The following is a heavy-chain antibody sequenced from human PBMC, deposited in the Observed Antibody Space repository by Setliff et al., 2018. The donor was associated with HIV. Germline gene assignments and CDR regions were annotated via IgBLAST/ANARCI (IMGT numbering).Heavy chain of an antibody. J-gene: IGHJ5*01. CDR1: GGSISDTH. V-gene: IGHV4-59*08. Sequence: LSLTCTVSGGSISDTHYTWIRQTPGKGLEWIGLMHVSRETNYNPSLESRVTISMDTSKNQFSLKLSSVTAADTALYFCARHGRSYDSGRWYNWFDSRGQGTPVTVSS. D-gene: IGHD3-10*01. CDR2: MHVSRET. CDR3: ARHGRSYDSGRWYNWFDS.